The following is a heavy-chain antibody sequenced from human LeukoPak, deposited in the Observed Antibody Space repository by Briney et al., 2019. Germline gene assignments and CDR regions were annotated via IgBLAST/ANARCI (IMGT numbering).Heavy chain of an antibody. J-gene: IGHJ6*02. Sequence: SETLSLTCAVYGGSFSGYYWSWIRQPPGKGLEWIGEINHSGSTNYNPSLKSRVTISVDTSKNQFSLKLSSVTAADTAVYYCARAGSEGHYDFWSGYSYYYYYGMDVWGQGTTVTVSS. CDR2: INHSGST. D-gene: IGHD3-3*01. V-gene: IGHV4-34*01. CDR1: GGSFSGYY. CDR3: ARAGSEGHYDFWSGYSYYYYYGMDV.